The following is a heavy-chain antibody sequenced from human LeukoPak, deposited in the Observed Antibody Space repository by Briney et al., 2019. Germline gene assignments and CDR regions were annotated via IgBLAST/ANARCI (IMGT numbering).Heavy chain of an antibody. CDR2: IYYSGST. CDR1: GGSISSYY. J-gene: IGHJ4*02. V-gene: IGHV4-59*08. D-gene: IGHD3-16*01. Sequence: PSETLSLTCTVSGGSISSYYWSWIRQPPGKGLEWIGYIYYSGSTNYNPSLKSRVTISVDTSKNQFSLELSSVTAADTAVYYCARLKRGSPDYWGQGALVTVSS. CDR3: ARLKRGSPDY.